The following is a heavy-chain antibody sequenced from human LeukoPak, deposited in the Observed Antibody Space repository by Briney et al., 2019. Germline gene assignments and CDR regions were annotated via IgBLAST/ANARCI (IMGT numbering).Heavy chain of an antibody. V-gene: IGHV4-59*08. CDR2: ISYSGST. J-gene: IGHJ2*01. D-gene: IGHD5-18*01. CDR1: GGSISSYY. CDR3: ARYSPNWYFDL. Sequence: SETLSLTCTVSGGSISSYYWSWIRQPPGKGLEWIGYISYSGSTSYNPSLKSRVTISVDTSKNQFSLKLSSVTAADTAVYYCARYSPNWYFDLWGRGTLVTVSS.